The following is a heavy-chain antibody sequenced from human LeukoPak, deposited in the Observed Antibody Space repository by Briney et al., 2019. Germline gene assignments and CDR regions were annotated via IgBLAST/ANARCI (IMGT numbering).Heavy chain of an antibody. V-gene: IGHV4-4*02. Sequence: GSLRLSCAASGFTFSSYEMNWVRQPPGKGLEWIGEIHHSGSTNYNTSLKSRVSISVDKSRNHLSLRPISVTAADTAVYYCTRGRYDSGAYYPNSFDPWGQGTLVTVSS. CDR1: GFTFSSYE. CDR2: IHHSGST. D-gene: IGHD3-22*01. CDR3: TRGRYDSGAYYPNSFDP. J-gene: IGHJ5*02.